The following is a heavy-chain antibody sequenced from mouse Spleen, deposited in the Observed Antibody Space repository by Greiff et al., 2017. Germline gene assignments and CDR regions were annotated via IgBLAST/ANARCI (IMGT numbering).Heavy chain of an antibody. CDR2: IDPSDSYT. Sequence: QVQLQQPGAELVMPGASVKLSCKASGYTFTSYWMHWVKQRPGQGLEWIGEIDPSDSYTNYNQKFKGKATLTVDKSSSTAYMQLSSLTSEDSAVYYCARKELGQGGYFDYWGQGTTLTVSS. V-gene: IGHV1-69*01. D-gene: IGHD4-1*01. CDR3: ARKELGQGGYFDY. CDR1: GYTFTSYW. J-gene: IGHJ2*01.